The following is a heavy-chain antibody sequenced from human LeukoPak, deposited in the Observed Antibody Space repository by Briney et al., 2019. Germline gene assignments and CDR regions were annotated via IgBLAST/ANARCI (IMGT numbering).Heavy chain of an antibody. CDR2: LNWNAGST. V-gene: IGHV3-20*04. Sequence: GGSLRLSCAASGFTFDDYGMSWVRQAPEKGLEWVSNLNWNAGSTGYADPVRGPFTISRYNAKTSMDLQMNSLRAEDTALYYCARASSLSQRAFDIWGQGTMVTVSS. CDR3: ARASSLSQRAFDI. J-gene: IGHJ3*02. D-gene: IGHD1-26*01. CDR1: GFTFDDYG.